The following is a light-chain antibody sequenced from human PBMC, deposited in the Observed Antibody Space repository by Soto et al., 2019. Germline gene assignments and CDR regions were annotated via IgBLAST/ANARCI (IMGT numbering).Light chain of an antibody. CDR2: EDS. J-gene: IGLJ3*02. V-gene: IGLV2-23*01. Sequence: QSALTQPASVSGSPGQSITISCTGTSSDVGSYNLVSWYQHHPGKAPKLMIYEDSNRPSGVSNRFSGSKSGNTAALTISGLQAEDEADYYCCSYAGPFTWVFGGGTKLTVL. CDR1: SSDVGSYNL. CDR3: CSYAGPFTWV.